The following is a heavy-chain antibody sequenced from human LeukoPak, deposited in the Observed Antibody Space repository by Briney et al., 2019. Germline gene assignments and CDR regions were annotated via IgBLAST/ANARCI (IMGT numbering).Heavy chain of an antibody. V-gene: IGHV4-39*01. CDR1: GGSISSSSYY. D-gene: IGHD3-22*01. CDR3: ARRGYYYNSSVYSYFDY. J-gene: IGHJ4*02. Sequence: SETLSLTCTVSGGSISSSSYYWGWIRQPPGKGLEWTGSIYFSGSTYYNPSLKSRVTLSVDTSKNQFSLKLSSVTAADTAVYYCARRGYYYNSSVYSYFDYWGQGTLVTVSS. CDR2: IYFSGST.